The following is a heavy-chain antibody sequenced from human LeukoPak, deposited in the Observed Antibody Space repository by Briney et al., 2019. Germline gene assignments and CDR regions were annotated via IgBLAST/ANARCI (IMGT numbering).Heavy chain of an antibody. CDR3: AEGGRIAAAGTWY. D-gene: IGHD6-13*01. CDR2: ISGDGGST. CDR1: GFTFDDYA. J-gene: IGHJ4*02. V-gene: IGHV3-43*02. Sequence: GGSLRLSCAASGFTFDDYAMHWVRQAPGKGLEWVSLISGDGGSTYYADSVKGRFTISRDNSKNSLYLQMNSLRTEDTALYYCAEGGRIAAAGTWYWGQGTLVTVSS.